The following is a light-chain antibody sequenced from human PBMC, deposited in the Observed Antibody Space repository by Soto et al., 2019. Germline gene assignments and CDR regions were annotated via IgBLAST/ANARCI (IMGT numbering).Light chain of an antibody. CDR3: QHYNSYSEA. V-gene: IGKV1-5*03. J-gene: IGKJ1*01. Sequence: DIQVTQSPSTLSGSVGDRVTITCRASQTISSWLAWYQQKPGKAPKLLIYKASTLKSGVPSRFSGSGSGTEFTLTISSLQPDDFATYYCQHYNSYSEAFGQG. CDR2: KAS. CDR1: QTISSW.